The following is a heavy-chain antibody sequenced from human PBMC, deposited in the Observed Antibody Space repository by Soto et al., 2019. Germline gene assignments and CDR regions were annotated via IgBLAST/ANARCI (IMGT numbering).Heavy chain of an antibody. CDR2: IDPSDSYT. D-gene: IGHD2-2*02. CDR3: ARSVGRHCSSTSCYTWRY. J-gene: IGHJ4*02. CDR1: GYSFTSYW. Sequence: GESLKISCXGSGYSFTSYWISWVRQMPGKGLEWMGRIDPSDSYTNYSPSFQGHVTISADKSISTAYLQWGSLKASDTAMYYCARSVGRHCSSTSCYTWRYWGQGTLVTVSS. V-gene: IGHV5-10-1*01.